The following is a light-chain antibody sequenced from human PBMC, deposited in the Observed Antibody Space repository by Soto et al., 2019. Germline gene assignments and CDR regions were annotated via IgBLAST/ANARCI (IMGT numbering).Light chain of an antibody. CDR1: TGDVGRYNL. J-gene: IGLJ2*01. Sequence: QSALTQPASVSGSPGQPITISCTGTTGDVGRYNLVSWYQQHPGKAPKLLIYEDTKRPSEVSIRFSGFKSGNTASLTISGLQAEDEADYYCCSYAGSSTWVFGGGTKLTFL. CDR2: EDT. CDR3: CSYAGSSTWV. V-gene: IGLV2-23*01.